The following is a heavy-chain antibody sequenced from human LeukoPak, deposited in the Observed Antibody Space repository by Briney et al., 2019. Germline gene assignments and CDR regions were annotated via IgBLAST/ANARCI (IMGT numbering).Heavy chain of an antibody. J-gene: IGHJ4*02. Sequence: GGSLRLSCAASGFTFRSYAMSWVRQPPGKGLEWVSAISTSGASTYYADSVKGRFTISRDNSKDTLYLQMNSLRAEDTAAYYCAKKGYDSSGFYHPLVGWGQGTLVTVSS. V-gene: IGHV3-23*01. CDR1: GFTFRSYA. CDR3: AKKGYDSSGFYHPLVG. CDR2: ISTSGAST. D-gene: IGHD3-22*01.